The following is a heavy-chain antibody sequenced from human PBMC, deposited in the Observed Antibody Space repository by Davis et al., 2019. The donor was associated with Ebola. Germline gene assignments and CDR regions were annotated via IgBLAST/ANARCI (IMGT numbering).Heavy chain of an antibody. Sequence: ASVKVSCKASGYTFTGYYMHWVRQAPGQGLEWMGRINPNSGGTNYAQKFQGRVTMTRDTASSTAYMELSRLRSDDSAVYYCARGGITVTVVPRDYYYGMDVWGQGTTVTVSS. D-gene: IGHD3-22*01. CDR2: INPNSGGT. V-gene: IGHV1-2*06. CDR3: ARGGITVTVVPRDYYYGMDV. CDR1: GYTFTGYY. J-gene: IGHJ6*02.